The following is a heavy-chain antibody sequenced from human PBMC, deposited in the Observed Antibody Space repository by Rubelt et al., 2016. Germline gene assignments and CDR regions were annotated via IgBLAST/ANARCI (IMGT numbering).Heavy chain of an antibody. CDR3: ARGWGYFDWLSAGFDP. V-gene: IGHV4-34*01. CDR2: INHSGST. CDR1: GGSFSGYY. D-gene: IGHD3-9*01. J-gene: IGHJ5*02. Sequence: QVQLQQWGAGLLKPSETLSLTCAVYGGSFSGYYWSWIRQPPGKGLEWIGEINHSGSTNYNPSLKSRVTISVGTSKNQCSLKLSSVTAADTAVYYCARGWGYFDWLSAGFDPWGQGTLVTVSS.